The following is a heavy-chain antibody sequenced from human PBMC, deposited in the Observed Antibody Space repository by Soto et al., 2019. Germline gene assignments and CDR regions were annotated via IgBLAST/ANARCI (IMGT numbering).Heavy chain of an antibody. CDR1: GGTFIDYA. Sequence: QVQLVQSGAEVKKPGSSVRVSCEASGGTFIDYAFSWVRQAPGQGREWRGGTVPISGIEDYAQKFQGRITITADASTRTAYMELTSLRSEDTAVYYCAGTYDTSGDYPYYFEDWGQGTLVTVSS. CDR3: AGTYDTSGDYPYYFED. V-gene: IGHV1-69*01. J-gene: IGHJ4*02. CDR2: TVPISGIE. D-gene: IGHD3-22*01.